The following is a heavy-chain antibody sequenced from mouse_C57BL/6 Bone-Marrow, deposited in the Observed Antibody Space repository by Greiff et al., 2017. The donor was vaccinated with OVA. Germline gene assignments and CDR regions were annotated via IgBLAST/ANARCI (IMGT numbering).Heavy chain of an antibody. J-gene: IGHJ2*01. Sequence: EVQRVESGGGLVQPGGSMKLSCVASGFTFSNYWMNWVRQSPEKGLEWVAQIRLKSDNYATHYAESVKGRFTISRDDSKSSVYLQMNNLRAEDTGIYYCTEYDGYYYFDYWGQGTTLTVSS. CDR1: GFTFSNYW. CDR3: TEYDGYYYFDY. CDR2: IRLKSDNYAT. V-gene: IGHV6-3*01. D-gene: IGHD2-3*01.